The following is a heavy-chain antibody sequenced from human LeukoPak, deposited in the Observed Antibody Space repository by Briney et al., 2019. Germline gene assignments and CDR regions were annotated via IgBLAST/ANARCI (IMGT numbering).Heavy chain of an antibody. Sequence: GGSLKISCKGSGYSFTSYWIGWVRQLPGRGLEWMGIIYPGDSDTRYSPSFHGQVNISADKSISTAYLQWSSLKASDTAMYYCAVGDYPRGGLDYWGQGTLVTVSS. CDR2: IYPGDSDT. J-gene: IGHJ4*02. V-gene: IGHV5-51*01. D-gene: IGHD4-17*01. CDR1: GYSFTSYW. CDR3: AVGDYPRGGLDY.